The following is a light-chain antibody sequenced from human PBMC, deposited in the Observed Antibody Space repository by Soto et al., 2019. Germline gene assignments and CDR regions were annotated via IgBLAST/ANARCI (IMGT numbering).Light chain of an antibody. CDR2: GSN. J-gene: IGLJ2*01. CDR1: SSNLGAGYD. CDR3: QSYDGSLATSI. V-gene: IGLV1-40*01. Sequence: QSALTQPPSVSGTPGQRVSISCTGTSSNLGAGYDVHWYQQLPGAAPRLLIFGSNVRPSGVPDRFSGSKSGTSASLAITGLQAEDEAIYHCQSYDGSLATSIFGAGTKVTVL.